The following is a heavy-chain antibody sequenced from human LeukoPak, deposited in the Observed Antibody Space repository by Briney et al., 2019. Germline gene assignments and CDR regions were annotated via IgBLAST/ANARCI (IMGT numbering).Heavy chain of an antibody. J-gene: IGHJ6*02. CDR2: IIPIFGTA. V-gene: IGHV1-69*01. CDR1: GGTFSSYA. Sequence: SVKVSCKASGGTFSSYAISWVRQAPGQGLEWMGGIIPIFGTANYAQKFQGRVTITADESTSTAYMELSSLRSEDTAVYYCARDTMIVVANYDYYYGMDVWGQGTTVNVSS. D-gene: IGHD3-22*01. CDR3: ARDTMIVVANYDYYYGMDV.